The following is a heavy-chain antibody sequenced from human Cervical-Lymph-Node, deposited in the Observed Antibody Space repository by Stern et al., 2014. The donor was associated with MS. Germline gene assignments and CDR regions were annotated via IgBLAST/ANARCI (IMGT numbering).Heavy chain of an antibody. J-gene: IGHJ4*02. Sequence: QVTLRESGPALVRPTQTLTLTCTFSGFSLSTARMRVSWIRQPPGKALEWLAHIDWDDDKFYSPSLKTRLTISKDTSKNQVVLTMTNMDPVDTATYYCARASFYVSSGYYLYYFDYWGQGTLVAVSS. V-gene: IGHV2-70*04. CDR3: ARASFYVSSGYYLYYFDY. CDR1: GFSLSTARMR. D-gene: IGHD3-22*01. CDR2: IDWDDDK.